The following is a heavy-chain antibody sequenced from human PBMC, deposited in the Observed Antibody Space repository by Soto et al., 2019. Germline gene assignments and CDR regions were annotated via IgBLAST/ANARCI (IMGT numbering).Heavy chain of an antibody. J-gene: IGHJ4*02. CDR1: GGSISSYY. D-gene: IGHD2-15*01. CDR2: IYYSGST. V-gene: IGHV4-59*01. Sequence: SETLSLTCTVSGGSISSYYWSWIRQPPGKGLEWIGYIYYSGSTNYNPSLKSRVTISVDTSKNQFSLKLSSVTAADTAVYYCARDHNCSGGSCYQYWGQGTLVTVSS. CDR3: ARDHNCSGGSCYQY.